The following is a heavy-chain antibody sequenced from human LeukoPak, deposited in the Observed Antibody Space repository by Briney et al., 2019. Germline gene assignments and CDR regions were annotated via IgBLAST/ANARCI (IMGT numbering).Heavy chain of an antibody. CDR1: GGSISSYY. D-gene: IGHD3-9*01. J-gene: IGHJ4*02. CDR2: IYYSGST. CDR3: ARVPYYDILTGYYRGGCYFDY. Sequence: SETLSLTCTVSGGSISSYYWSWIRQPPGKGLEWIGYIYYSGSTNYNPSLKSRVTISVDTSKNQFSLKLSSVTAADTAVYYCARVPYYDILTGYYRGGCYFDYWGQGTLVTVSS. V-gene: IGHV4-59*12.